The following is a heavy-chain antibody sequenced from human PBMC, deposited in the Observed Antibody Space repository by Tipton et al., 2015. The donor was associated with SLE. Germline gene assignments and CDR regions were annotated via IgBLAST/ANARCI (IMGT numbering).Heavy chain of an antibody. J-gene: IGHJ2*01. V-gene: IGHV4-39*01. Sequence: LRLSCTVSDGSISSSSYYWGWIRQPPGKGLEWIGSIYYSGSTYYNPSLKSRVTISVDTSKNQFSLKLSPVTAADTAVYYCARHPAGAGWYFDLWGRGTLVTVSS. CDR2: IYYSGST. CDR3: ARHPAGAGWYFDL. D-gene: IGHD6-19*01. CDR1: DGSISSSSYY.